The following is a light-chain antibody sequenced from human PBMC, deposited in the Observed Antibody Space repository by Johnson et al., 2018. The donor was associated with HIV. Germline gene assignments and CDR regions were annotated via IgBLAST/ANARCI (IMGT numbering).Light chain of an antibody. J-gene: IGLJ1*01. CDR2: ENN. V-gene: IGLV1-51*02. CDR3: GTWYSSLSARV. Sequence: QSVLSQPPSVSAAPGQKVTISCSGSSSNIGNNYVSWYQQLPGTAPKLLIYENNKRPSGLPDRFSGSKSGTSATLAITALQTGDEAVYYCGTWYSSLSARVFGTGTKVTVL. CDR1: SSNIGNNY.